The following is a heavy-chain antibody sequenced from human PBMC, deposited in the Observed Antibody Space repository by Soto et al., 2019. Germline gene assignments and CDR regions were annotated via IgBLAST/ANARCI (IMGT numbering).Heavy chain of an antibody. D-gene: IGHD3-10*01. CDR1: GFTFSDHF. J-gene: IGHJ1*01. CDR3: VPPVPGSGRQPGWSAGFQH. V-gene: IGHV3-72*01. CDR2: SRNKANSYST. Sequence: EVQLVESGGGLVQPGGSLRLSCAASGFTFSDHFMDWVRQAPGKGLEWVGRSRNKANSYSTEYAASVKGRFTISRDDSQNSLYLQMNSLKTEATAVYYCVPPVPGSGRQPGWSAGFQHWGQGTLVTVSS.